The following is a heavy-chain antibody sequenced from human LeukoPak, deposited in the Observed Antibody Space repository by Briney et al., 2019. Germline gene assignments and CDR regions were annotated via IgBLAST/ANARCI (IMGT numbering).Heavy chain of an antibody. CDR2: IYYSETT. D-gene: IGHD3-22*01. Sequence: SETLSLTCTVSGGSINSANYYWGWLRQPPGKGLEWIGSIYYSETTYDNPSLKSRVTISIETSKNQFSLKLSSVTASDTAVYYCARQTDSSGYYGYYYYYMDVWGKGTTVTVSS. J-gene: IGHJ6*03. V-gene: IGHV4-39*01. CDR1: GGSINSANYY. CDR3: ARQTDSSGYYGYYYYYMDV.